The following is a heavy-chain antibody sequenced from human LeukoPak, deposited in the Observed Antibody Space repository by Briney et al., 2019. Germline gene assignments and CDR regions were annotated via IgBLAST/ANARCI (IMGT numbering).Heavy chain of an antibody. CDR3: ARDDSPDQYYYYGMDV. Sequence: GGSLRLSCAASGFTFSSYGMHWVRHAPGKGLEWVAFIWYDGSNKYYADSVKGRFTISKDNSKNTLYLQMNSLRAEDTAVYYCARDDSPDQYYYYGMDVWGQGTTVTVSS. CDR2: IWYDGSNK. CDR1: GFTFSSYG. J-gene: IGHJ6*02. V-gene: IGHV3-33*01. D-gene: IGHD1-14*01.